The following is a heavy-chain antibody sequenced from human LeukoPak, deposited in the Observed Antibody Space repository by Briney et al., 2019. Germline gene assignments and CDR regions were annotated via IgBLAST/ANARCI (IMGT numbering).Heavy chain of an antibody. Sequence: GRSLRLSCAASGFTFSSYGMHWVRQAPGKGLEWVAVISYDGSNKYYADSVKGRFTISRDNSKNTLYLQMNSLRAEDTAVYYCARLGSGYCNDYWGQGTLVTVSS. CDR1: GFTFSSYG. CDR3: ARLGSGYCNDY. V-gene: IGHV3-30*03. D-gene: IGHD3-22*01. J-gene: IGHJ4*02. CDR2: ISYDGSNK.